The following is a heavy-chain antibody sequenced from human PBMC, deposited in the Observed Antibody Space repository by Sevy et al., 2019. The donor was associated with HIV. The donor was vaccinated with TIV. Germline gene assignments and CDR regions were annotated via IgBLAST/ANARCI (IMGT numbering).Heavy chain of an antibody. Sequence: SETLSLTCTVSGGSIASSSYYWGWIRRPPGKGLEWIGTIYYSGSTYYNPSLKSRVTISVDTSKNQFSLKLTSVTAADTAVYYCARQCWYSSGWIWFDPWGQGTLVTVSS. J-gene: IGHJ5*02. CDR1: GGSIASSSYY. CDR2: IYYSGST. V-gene: IGHV4-39*01. CDR3: ARQCWYSSGWIWFDP. D-gene: IGHD6-19*01.